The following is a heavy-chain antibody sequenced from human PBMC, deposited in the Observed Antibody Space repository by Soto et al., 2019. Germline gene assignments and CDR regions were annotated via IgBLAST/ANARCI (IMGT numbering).Heavy chain of an antibody. J-gene: IGHJ5*02. CDR2: IYPGDSDT. CDR3: ARCSGIAMVVDWFDP. V-gene: IGHV5-51*01. Sequence: PGESLKISCKGSGYSFTSYWIGWVRQMPGKGLEWMGIIYPGDSDTRYSPSFQGQVTISADKSISTAYLQWSSLKASDTAMYYCARCSGIAMVVDWFDPWGQGTLVTVSS. D-gene: IGHD5-18*01. CDR1: GYSFTSYW.